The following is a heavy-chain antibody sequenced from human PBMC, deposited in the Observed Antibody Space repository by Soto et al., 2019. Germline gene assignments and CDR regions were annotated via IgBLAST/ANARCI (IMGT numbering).Heavy chain of an antibody. D-gene: IGHD5-18*01. Sequence: GASVKVSCKVSRYTLIELSMHWVRQAPGKGLEWMGGFDPEDGETIYAQKFQGRVTMTEDTSTDTAYMEPSSLRSEDTAVYYCATAALVIYYYGMDVWGQGTTVTVSS. CDR3: ATAALVIYYYGMDV. J-gene: IGHJ6*02. CDR2: FDPEDGET. CDR1: RYTLIELS. V-gene: IGHV1-24*01.